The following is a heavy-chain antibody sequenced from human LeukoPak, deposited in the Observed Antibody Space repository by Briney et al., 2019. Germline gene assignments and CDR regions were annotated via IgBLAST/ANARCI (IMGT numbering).Heavy chain of an antibody. CDR1: GYTFSSSD. CDR2: MNPNCGNT. CDR3: ARGVTYCSSTSCYTLDY. Sequence: ASVKVSCKASGYTFSSSDINWVRQASGQGLEWMGWMNPNCGNTGYVQKFQGRVTMTRNTSISTAYMELSSLRSEDTAVYYCARGVTYCSSTSCYTLDYWGQGTLVTVSS. J-gene: IGHJ4*02. D-gene: IGHD2-2*02. V-gene: IGHV1-8*01.